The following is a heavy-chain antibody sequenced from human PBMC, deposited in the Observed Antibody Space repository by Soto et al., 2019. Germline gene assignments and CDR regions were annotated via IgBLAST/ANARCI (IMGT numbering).Heavy chain of an antibody. Sequence: SETLSLTCTVSSGSISSSNWWSWVRQPPGKGLEWIGEIYHSGSTNYNPSLKSRVTISVDKSKNQFSLKLTSVTAADTAVYYCARTLPCSSSSCSYGGIDYWGQGTLVTVSS. D-gene: IGHD2-2*01. CDR3: ARTLPCSSSSCSYGGIDY. J-gene: IGHJ4*02. CDR1: SGSISSSNW. CDR2: IYHSGST. V-gene: IGHV4-4*02.